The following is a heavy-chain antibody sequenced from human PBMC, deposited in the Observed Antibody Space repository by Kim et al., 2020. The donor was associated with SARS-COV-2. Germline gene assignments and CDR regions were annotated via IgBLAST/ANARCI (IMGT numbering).Heavy chain of an antibody. V-gene: IGHV4-39*01. Sequence: SETLSLTCTVSGGSISSSSYYWGWIRQPPGKGLEWIGSIYYSGSTYYNPSLKSRVTISVDTSKNQFSLKLSSVTAADTAVYYCARTGQREGYYYDSSGYYYFHWGQGTLVTVSS. J-gene: IGHJ4*02. CDR2: IYYSGST. CDR1: GGSISSSSYY. CDR3: ARTGQREGYYYDSSGYYYFH. D-gene: IGHD3-22*01.